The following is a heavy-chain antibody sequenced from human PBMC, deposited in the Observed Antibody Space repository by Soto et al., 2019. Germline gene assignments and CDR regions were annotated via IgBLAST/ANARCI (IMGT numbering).Heavy chain of an antibody. CDR1: GGSISSYY. CDR3: ARENVVLWFWELLQPWYFDL. V-gene: IGHV4-59*01. Sequence: QVQLQESGPGLVKPSETLSLTCTVSGGSISSYYWSWIRQPPGKGLEWIGYIYYSGSTNYNPSLKSRVTISVDTSKNQSSLKLSSVTAADTAVYYCARENVVLWFWELLQPWYFDLWGRGTLVTVSS. D-gene: IGHD3-10*01. J-gene: IGHJ2*01. CDR2: IYYSGST.